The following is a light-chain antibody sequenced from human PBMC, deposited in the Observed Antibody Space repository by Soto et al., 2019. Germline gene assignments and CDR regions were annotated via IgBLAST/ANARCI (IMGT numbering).Light chain of an antibody. CDR2: GAS. V-gene: IGKV3D-15*01. CDR1: QRITDT. Sequence: EIEVTQSPATLSVTPGESVTLSCRASQRITDTLAWYQQRPGQAPRLLIFGASNRATGIPARFSGSVSGTEFTLTISSLQSEDFAIYYCQQYNNWPPYTFGQGTKVDIK. CDR3: QQYNNWPPYT. J-gene: IGKJ2*01.